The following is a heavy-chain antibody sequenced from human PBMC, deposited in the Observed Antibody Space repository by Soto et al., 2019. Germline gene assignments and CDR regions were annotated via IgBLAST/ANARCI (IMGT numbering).Heavy chain of an antibody. D-gene: IGHD3-10*01. CDR1: GFSFSNYG. CDR2: ISNDGSNT. CDR3: ANSWSTWYGEFDH. Sequence: QVQLLESGGGVVQPGRSLRLSCVASGFSFSNYGMHWVRQAPGKGLEWVAVISNDGSNTYYADTVEGRFTISRDNSKNTLFLQMNSLRADDTAVYYCANSWSTWYGEFDHWGQGTLVTVSS. J-gene: IGHJ4*02. V-gene: IGHV3-30*18.